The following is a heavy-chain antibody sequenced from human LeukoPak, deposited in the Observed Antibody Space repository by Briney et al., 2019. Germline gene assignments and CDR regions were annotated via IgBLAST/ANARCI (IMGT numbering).Heavy chain of an antibody. Sequence: SETLSLTCTVSGGSISSGGYYWSWIRQHPGKGLEWIGYIHYSGSTYYNPSLKSRVTISIDTSKNQFSLKLSSVTAADTAVYYCASTSYYYDSSDYYYDYWGQGTLVTVSS. D-gene: IGHD3-22*01. J-gene: IGHJ4*02. CDR2: IHYSGST. CDR1: GGSISSGGYY. CDR3: ASTSYYYDSSDYYYDY. V-gene: IGHV4-31*03.